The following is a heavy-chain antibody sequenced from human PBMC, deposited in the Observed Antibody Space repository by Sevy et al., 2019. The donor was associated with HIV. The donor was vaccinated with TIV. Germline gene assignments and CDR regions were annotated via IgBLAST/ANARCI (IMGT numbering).Heavy chain of an antibody. D-gene: IGHD6-13*01. CDR3: VRAVAAADSF. V-gene: IGHV3-7*04. J-gene: IGHJ4*02. Sequence: GGSLRLSCTASGFTFSNFWMIWVRQAPGKGLEWVANIKEDGSQKYCVDSVKGRLTISRDNAKNSLFLQMNSLRAEDTAVYYCVRAVAAADSFWGQGTLVTVSS. CDR1: GFTFSNFW. CDR2: IKEDGSQK.